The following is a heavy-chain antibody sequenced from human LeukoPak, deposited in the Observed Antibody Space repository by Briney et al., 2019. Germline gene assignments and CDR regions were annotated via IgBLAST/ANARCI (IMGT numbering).Heavy chain of an antibody. V-gene: IGHV1-2*02. CDR1: GYTFTGYH. Sequence: GASVTVSCKASGYTFTGYHIHWVRQAPGQGPEWMAWINPNSGGTKYAQKFQGRVTMTRDTSISTAYMELSRLRSDDTAVYYCARWVPAAIGTGPHDAFDIWGQGTMVTVSS. J-gene: IGHJ3*02. CDR2: INPNSGGT. CDR3: ARWVPAAIGTGPHDAFDI. D-gene: IGHD2-2*01.